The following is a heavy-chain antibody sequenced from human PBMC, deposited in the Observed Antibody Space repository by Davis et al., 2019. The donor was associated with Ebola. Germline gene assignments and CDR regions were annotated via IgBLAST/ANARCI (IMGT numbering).Heavy chain of an antibody. J-gene: IGHJ6*02. CDR2: INPNSGGT. D-gene: IGHD3-10*01. CDR3: ARGGLLWFGDQIYYGMDV. V-gene: IGHV1-2*05. CDR1: GYTFTGYY. Sequence: AASVKVSCKASGYTFTGYYIHWVRQAPGQGLEWMGRINPNSGGTNYAQKFQGRVTMTRDTSISTAYMELSRLRSDDTVVYYCARGGLLWFGDQIYYGMDVWGQGTTVTVSS.